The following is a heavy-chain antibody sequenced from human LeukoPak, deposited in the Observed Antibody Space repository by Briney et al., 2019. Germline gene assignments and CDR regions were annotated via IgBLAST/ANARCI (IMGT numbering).Heavy chain of an antibody. Sequence: SETLSLTCTVSGGSISSGGYYWSWIRQPPGKGLEWIGYIYHSGSTYYNPSLKSRVTISVDRSKNQFSLKLSSVTAADTAVYYCARDINSSAWYGYFDYWVQGTLVTVSS. CDR3: ARDINSSAWYGYFDY. V-gene: IGHV4-30-2*01. CDR2: IYHSGST. D-gene: IGHD6-19*01. J-gene: IGHJ4*02. CDR1: GGSISSGGYY.